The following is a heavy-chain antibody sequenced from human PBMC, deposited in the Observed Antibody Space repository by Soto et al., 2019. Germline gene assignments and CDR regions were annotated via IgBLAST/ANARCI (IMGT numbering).Heavy chain of an antibody. Sequence: GASVKVSCKASGYNFTDYHIHWVRQAPGQGLEWLGRINPKSGGTSTAQKFQGWVTMTTDTSISTASTELTRLTSGDTAIYYCARGDSTDCSNGVCSFFYNHDMDVWGQGTTVTVSS. CDR2: INPKSGGT. CDR3: ARGDSTDCSNGVCSFFYNHDMDV. J-gene: IGHJ6*02. D-gene: IGHD2-8*01. V-gene: IGHV1-2*04. CDR1: GYNFTDYH.